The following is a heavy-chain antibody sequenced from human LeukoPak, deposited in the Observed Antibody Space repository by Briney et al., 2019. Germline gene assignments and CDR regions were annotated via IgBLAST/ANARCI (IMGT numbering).Heavy chain of an antibody. D-gene: IGHD1-26*01. CDR1: GGSISSSSYY. Sequence: SETLSLTCTVSGGSISSSSYYWSWIRQPPGKGLEWIGYIYYSGSTNYNPSLKSRVTISVDTSKNQFSLKLSSVTAADTAVYYCARGWEGATRYNWFDPWGQGTLVTVSS. V-gene: IGHV4-61*01. CDR2: IYYSGST. CDR3: ARGWEGATRYNWFDP. J-gene: IGHJ5*02.